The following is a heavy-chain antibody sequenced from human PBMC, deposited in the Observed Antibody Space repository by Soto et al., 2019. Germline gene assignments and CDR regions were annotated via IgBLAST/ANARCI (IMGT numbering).Heavy chain of an antibody. Sequence: SDTLSLPCTVSGRSVSSASYYGSWIRQPPGKGLERIGYIYYSGSTNYKPTLKSRVTISVDTSKNQFSLKLSSVTAADTAVYYCARGSYPGGYYFDYWGQGTLVTVSS. CDR2: IYYSGST. V-gene: IGHV4-61*01. CDR3: ARGSYPGGYYFDY. J-gene: IGHJ4*02. CDR1: GRSVSSASYY. D-gene: IGHD1-26*01.